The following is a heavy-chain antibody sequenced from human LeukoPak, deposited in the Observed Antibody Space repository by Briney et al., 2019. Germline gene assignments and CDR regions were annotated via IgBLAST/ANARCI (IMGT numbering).Heavy chain of an antibody. CDR2: IHLDGSSK. CDR1: GFVFSNFG. D-gene: IGHD3-3*01. J-gene: IGHJ6*03. CDR3: AKSLWGGSGRYFYYLDV. V-gene: IGHV3-30*02. Sequence: GGSLRLSCAASGFVFSNFGMHWVRQAPGKGLEWVAFIHLDGSSKYSADSVKGRFTISRDNSKNTLFLQMNSLRVEDTAVYYCAKSLWGGSGRYFYYLDVWGRGTTVTVSS.